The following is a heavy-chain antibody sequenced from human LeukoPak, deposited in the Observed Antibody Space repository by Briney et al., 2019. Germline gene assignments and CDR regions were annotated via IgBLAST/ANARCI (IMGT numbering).Heavy chain of an antibody. CDR2: VYISGST. Sequence: SQTLSLTCTVSGGSISSGSYYWTWIRQPAGKGLEWIGRVYISGSTNYNPSLKSRVTISVDTSKNHFSLKLTSVTAADTAVYYCARGKWDSSGYYTNYYYYYMDVWGKGTTVTVSS. J-gene: IGHJ6*03. CDR3: ARGKWDSSGYYTNYYYYYMDV. D-gene: IGHD3-22*01. V-gene: IGHV4-61*02. CDR1: GGSISSGSYY.